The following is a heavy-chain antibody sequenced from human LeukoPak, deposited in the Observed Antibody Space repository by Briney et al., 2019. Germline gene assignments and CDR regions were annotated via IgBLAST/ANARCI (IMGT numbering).Heavy chain of an antibody. CDR3: ARVVGIRGYYSGY. CDR2: IYYSGST. CDR1: GGSISSSSYY. V-gene: IGHV4-39*07. D-gene: IGHD3-22*01. J-gene: IGHJ4*02. Sequence: PSETLSLTCTVPGGSISSSSYYWGWIRQPPGKGLEWIGSIYYSGSTYYNPSLKSRVTISVDTSKNQFSLKLSSVTAADTAVYYCARVVGIRGYYSGYWGQGTLVTVSS.